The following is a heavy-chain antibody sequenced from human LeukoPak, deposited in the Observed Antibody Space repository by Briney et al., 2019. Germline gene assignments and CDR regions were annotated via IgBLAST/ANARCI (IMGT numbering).Heavy chain of an antibody. CDR2: ISHSGGT. CDR1: GGSISSADYY. CDR3: ARDDHPVTTGGSYFDY. J-gene: IGHJ4*02. V-gene: IGHV4-30-2*01. Sequence: SETLSLTCTVSGGSISSADYYWTWIRQPPGKGLEWIGYISHSGGTYYNSSLLSRVTISADRSKNQFFLTLGSVTAADTAVYFCARDDHPVTTGGSYFDYWGQGTLVTVSS. D-gene: IGHD4-17*01.